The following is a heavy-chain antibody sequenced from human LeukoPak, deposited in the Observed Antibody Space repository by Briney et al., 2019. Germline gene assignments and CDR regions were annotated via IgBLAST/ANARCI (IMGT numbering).Heavy chain of an antibody. V-gene: IGHV2-5*01. J-gene: IGHJ4*02. CDR1: GFSLTTSGVG. CDR2: IYWNDDK. D-gene: IGHD3-3*01. CDR3: AHVYMECYFDY. Sequence: SGPTLVKPTQTLTLTCTFSGFSLTTSGVGVGWIRQPPGKALEWLPLIYWNDDKRYSPSLKSRPTITKDTSKNQVVLTMTNMDPVDTATYYCAHVYMECYFDYWGQGTLVTVSS.